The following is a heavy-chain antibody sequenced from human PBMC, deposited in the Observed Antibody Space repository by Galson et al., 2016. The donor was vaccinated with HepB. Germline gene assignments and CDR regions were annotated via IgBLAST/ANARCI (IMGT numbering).Heavy chain of an antibody. J-gene: IGHJ5*02. CDR1: GFSFYTYA. V-gene: IGHV3-23*01. D-gene: IGHD1-26*01. CDR3: GRDVGP. CDR2: ISANSDKI. Sequence: SLRLSCAASGFSFYTYAMSWVRQAPGKGLEWVSSISANSDKIYYADSVKGRFTISRDSSKNTLYLQMNSLRAEDTAMYFCGRDVGPWGQGTLVTVSS.